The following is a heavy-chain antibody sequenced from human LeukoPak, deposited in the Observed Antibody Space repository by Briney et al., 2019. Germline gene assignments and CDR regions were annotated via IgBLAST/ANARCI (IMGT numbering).Heavy chain of an antibody. Sequence: PGGSLRLSCAASGITFSSYEMIWVRQAPGKGLEWISFISSNSETVYYADSVEGRFSISRDNAKKSLYLQMNSLRAEDTAVYYCARSYGAGYYYDSSGYSDYWGQGTLVTVSS. CDR1: GITFSSYE. CDR3: ARSYGAGYYYDSSGYSDY. J-gene: IGHJ4*02. V-gene: IGHV3-48*03. D-gene: IGHD3-22*01. CDR2: ISSNSETV.